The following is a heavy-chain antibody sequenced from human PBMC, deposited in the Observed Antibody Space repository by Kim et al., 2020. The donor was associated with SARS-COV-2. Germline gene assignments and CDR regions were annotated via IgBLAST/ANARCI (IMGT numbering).Heavy chain of an antibody. Sequence: SETLSLTCTVSGGSISSYYWSWIRQPPGKGLEWIGYIYYSGSTNYNPSLKSRVTISVDTSKNQFSLKLSSVTAADTAVYYCARGYGSGSAGDAFDIWGQGTMVTVSS. CDR1: GGSISSYY. J-gene: IGHJ3*02. D-gene: IGHD3-10*01. CDR2: IYYSGST. CDR3: ARGYGSGSAGDAFDI. V-gene: IGHV4-59*01.